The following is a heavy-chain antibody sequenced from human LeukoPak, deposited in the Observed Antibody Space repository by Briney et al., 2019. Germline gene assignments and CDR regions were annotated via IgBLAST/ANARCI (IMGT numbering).Heavy chain of an antibody. D-gene: IGHD6-13*01. CDR2: IYTSGST. CDR3: ARQRYSTYWFDP. CDR1: GGSISSYY. V-gene: IGHV4-4*07. Sequence: SETLSLTCTVSGGSISSYYWSWIRQPAGKGLEWIGRIYTSGSTNYNPSLKSRVTISVDTSKNQLSLKMSSVTAADTAVYYCARQRYSTYWFDPWGQGTLVTVSS. J-gene: IGHJ5*02.